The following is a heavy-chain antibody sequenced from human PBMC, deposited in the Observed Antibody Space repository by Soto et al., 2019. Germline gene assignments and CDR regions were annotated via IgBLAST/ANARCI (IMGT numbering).Heavy chain of an antibody. V-gene: IGHV4-30-4*01. CDR2: IHNSGSS. CDR1: GASIHNGGYF. J-gene: IGHJ4*02. CDR3: ARGPTRERVDS. D-gene: IGHD1-26*01. Sequence: QVQLQESGPGLVRPSQTLSLTCSVSGASIHNGGYFWSWIRQSPGKLMEWIGHIHNSGSSYNNPPRWSTGPRSGDTSMYQFSLALTPVTVAVRAMYSYARGPTRERVDSWGPRMLVTVSS.